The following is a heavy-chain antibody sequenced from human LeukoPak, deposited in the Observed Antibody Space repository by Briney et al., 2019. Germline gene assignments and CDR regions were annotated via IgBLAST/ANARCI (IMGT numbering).Heavy chain of an antibody. CDR1: GFTFSRHW. CDR3: ARYSRDSSSWYVSYYYYMDV. D-gene: IGHD6-13*01. Sequence: GGSLRLSWAASGFTFSRHWMSWVRQAPGKGVEWVANIKQDGSEKYYVDSVKGRFTISRDNAKNSLYLQMNSLRAEDTAVYYCARYSRDSSSWYVSYYYYMDVWGKGTTVTVSS. V-gene: IGHV3-7*01. J-gene: IGHJ6*03. CDR2: IKQDGSEK.